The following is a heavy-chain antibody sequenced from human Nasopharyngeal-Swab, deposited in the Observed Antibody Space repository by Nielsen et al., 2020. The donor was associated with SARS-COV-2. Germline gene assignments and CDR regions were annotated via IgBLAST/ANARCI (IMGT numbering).Heavy chain of an antibody. CDR1: GTPLGSYY. Sequence: SDTLSLTCAPYGTPLGSYYRPWIRKSPTKGLEWFGQILNSGKTTQYNPSLKHQVTIQVDKSKNQFSLTLNSVIAADTGVYYCATGSAVGSFFSGYDYYGMDVWGQGTIVTVSS. J-gene: IGHJ6*02. CDR2: ILNSGKT. CDR3: ATGSAVGSFFSGYDYYGMDV. V-gene: IGHV4-34*01. D-gene: IGHD3-3*01.